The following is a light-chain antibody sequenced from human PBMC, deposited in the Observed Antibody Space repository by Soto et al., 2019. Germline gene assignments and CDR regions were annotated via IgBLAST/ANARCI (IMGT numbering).Light chain of an antibody. Sequence: QSVLTQPASVSGSPGQSITISCTGTSSDVGGYDYVSWYQLHPGKAPKLMVFEVSNRPSGVSYRFSGSKSGNTASLTISGLQAEYEADYFCSSYSISTAYLFGTGTRSPS. V-gene: IGLV2-14*01. CDR1: SSDVGGYDY. CDR2: EVS. J-gene: IGLJ1*01. CDR3: SSYSISTAYL.